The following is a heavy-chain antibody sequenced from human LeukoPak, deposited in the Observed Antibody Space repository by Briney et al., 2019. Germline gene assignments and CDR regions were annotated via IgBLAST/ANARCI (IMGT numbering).Heavy chain of an antibody. Sequence: GGSLRLSCAVSGFTFSSFPMTWVRQAPGKGLEWVSSINGNGGTTYYADSVKGRFTISRDNSKNTLYLQMNSLRAEDTAVYCCAKESGKRDIVATNAFDIWGQGTMVTVSS. CDR2: INGNGGTT. CDR3: AKESGKRDIVATNAFDI. J-gene: IGHJ3*02. V-gene: IGHV3-23*01. CDR1: GFTFSSFP. D-gene: IGHD5-12*01.